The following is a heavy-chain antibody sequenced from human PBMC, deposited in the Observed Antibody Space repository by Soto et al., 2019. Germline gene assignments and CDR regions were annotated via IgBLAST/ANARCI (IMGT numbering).Heavy chain of an antibody. D-gene: IGHD6-25*01. CDR3: ARDGYNRGGFDY. Sequence: QVQLVESGGGVVPPGGSLRVSCVVSGFTFNSYNMHWVRQAPGEGLEWVAVISFDGANTFYADSVKGRFTISRDTSRDNLYLQMSRLRVEDTAGYYCARDGYNRGGFDYWGQGTLVSVSS. CDR2: ISFDGANT. CDR1: GFTFNSYN. V-gene: IGHV3-30-3*01. J-gene: IGHJ4*02.